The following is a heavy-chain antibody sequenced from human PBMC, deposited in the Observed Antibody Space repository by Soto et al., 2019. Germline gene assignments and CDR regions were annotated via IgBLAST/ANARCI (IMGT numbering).Heavy chain of an antibody. CDR1: GYTFTSYG. CDR3: ARVGGDIVVVPAARTWFAP. Sequence: ASVKVSCKASGYTFTSYGISWVRQAPGQGLEWMGWISAYNGNTNYAQKLQGRVTMTTDTSTSTAYMELRSLRSDDTAVYYCARVGGDIVVVPAARTWFAPWGQGTLVTVSP. CDR2: ISAYNGNT. J-gene: IGHJ5*02. V-gene: IGHV1-18*01. D-gene: IGHD2-2*01.